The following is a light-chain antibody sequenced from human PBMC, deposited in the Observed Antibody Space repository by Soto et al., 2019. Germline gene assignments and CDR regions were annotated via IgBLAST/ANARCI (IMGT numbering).Light chain of an antibody. CDR3: QQRSSSIT. CDR2: DTS. Sequence: EIVFTQSPGTLSLSPGERATLSCRASQSVSSSYLAWYQQKPGQAPRLLIYDTSNRATGIPARFSGSGSGTDFTLTVSSLEAEDSAVYYCQQRSSSITFGQGTRLEIK. CDR1: QSVSSSY. V-gene: IGKV3-11*01. J-gene: IGKJ5*01.